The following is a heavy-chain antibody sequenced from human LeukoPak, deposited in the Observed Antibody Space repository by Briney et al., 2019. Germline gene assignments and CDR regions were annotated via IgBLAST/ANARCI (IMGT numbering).Heavy chain of an antibody. J-gene: IGHJ6*02. Sequence: GSLRLSCAASGFTVSSNYMTWVRQAPGKGLEWVSVIYSGGSTYYADSVKGRVAISRDNSKNTVFLQMNSVRAADTALYYCARSYSNHLFGMDVWGQGTTVTVSS. CDR1: GFTVSSNY. CDR3: ARSYSNHLFGMDV. V-gene: IGHV3-66*01. D-gene: IGHD4-11*01. CDR2: IYSGGST.